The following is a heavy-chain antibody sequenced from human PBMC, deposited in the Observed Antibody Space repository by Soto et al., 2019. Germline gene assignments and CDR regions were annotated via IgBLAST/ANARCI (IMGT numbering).Heavy chain of an antibody. CDR1: GFTVSSND. V-gene: IGHV3-66*01. CDR3: ASPGAGCGADCYSAYYYYGLDV. CDR2: IYSGGST. J-gene: IGHJ6*02. D-gene: IGHD2-21*02. Sequence: GGSLRLSCAASGFTVSSNDMSWVRQAPGKGLEWVSVIYSGGSTYYADSVKGRFTISRDNSKNTLYLQMNSLRAEDTAVYYCASPGAGCGADCYSAYYYYGLDVWGQGTTVTVSS.